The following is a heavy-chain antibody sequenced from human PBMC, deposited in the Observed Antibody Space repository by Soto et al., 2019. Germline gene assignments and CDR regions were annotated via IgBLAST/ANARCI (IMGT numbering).Heavy chain of an antibody. D-gene: IGHD3-22*01. CDR2: IRFDGTNI. J-gene: IGHJ4*02. V-gene: IGHV3-33*06. CDR1: ESIFSGYG. CDR3: AKHDSSGYYLLYYFDY. Sequence: QVQLVESGGGVVQPGRSLRLSCVVSESIFSGYGMHWVRQAPGKGLEWVAIIRFDGTNIYYADSVKGRFTISRDNSKNTLYLQMNSLRAEDTAVYYCAKHDSSGYYLLYYFDYWGQGTLVTVSS.